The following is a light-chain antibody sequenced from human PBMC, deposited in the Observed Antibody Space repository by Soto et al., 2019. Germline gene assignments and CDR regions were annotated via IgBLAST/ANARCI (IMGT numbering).Light chain of an antibody. CDR2: DVS. V-gene: IGLV2-14*03. CDR1: SSDVGYYNY. Sequence: QSVLTQPASVSGSPGQSITISCTGTSSDVGYYNYVSWYQQHPGKAPKLMIYDVSHRPSGVSHRFSGSKSGNTASLTISGLQAEDEADYYCGSYTTSSNYVFGTGTKVTVL. CDR3: GSYTTSSNYV. J-gene: IGLJ1*01.